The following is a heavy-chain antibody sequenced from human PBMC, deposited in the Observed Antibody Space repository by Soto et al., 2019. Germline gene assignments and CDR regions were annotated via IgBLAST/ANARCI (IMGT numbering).Heavy chain of an antibody. CDR3: ARDRVYSYGSHYYYYGMDV. J-gene: IGHJ6*02. CDR1: GFTFSSYA. CDR2: ISYDGSNK. V-gene: IGHV3-30-3*01. Sequence: PGGSLRLSCAASGFTFSSYAMHWVRQAPGKGLEWVAVISYDGSNKYYADSVKGRFTISRDNSKNTLYLQMNSLRAEDTAVYYCARDRVYSYGSHYYYYGMDVWGQGTTVTVSS. D-gene: IGHD5-18*01.